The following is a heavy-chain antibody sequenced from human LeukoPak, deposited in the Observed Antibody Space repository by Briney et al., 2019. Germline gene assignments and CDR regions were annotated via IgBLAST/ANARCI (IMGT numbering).Heavy chain of an antibody. CDR3: ARERGYDSSGYYFDY. J-gene: IGHJ4*02. CDR2: IYYSGTT. CDR1: GGSFSGYY. Sequence: PSETLSLTCAVYGGSFSGYYWAWIRQPPGKGLEWLGCIYYSGTTFYNPSLKSRVTFSIDTSSNQFSLTLTSVTAADTAVYYCARERGYDSSGYYFDYWGQGTMVTVSS. V-gene: IGHV4-34*11. D-gene: IGHD3-22*01.